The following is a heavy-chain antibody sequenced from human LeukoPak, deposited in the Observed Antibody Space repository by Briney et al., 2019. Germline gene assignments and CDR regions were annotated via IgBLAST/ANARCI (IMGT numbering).Heavy chain of an antibody. V-gene: IGHV3-7*03. Sequence: GGYLRLSCAASGFTFSSYWMSWVRQAPGKGLEWVANIKQDGSEKYYVDSVKGRFTISRDNAKNSLYLQMNSLRAEDTAVYYCARDGDGYNWDYFDYWGQGTLVTVSS. CDR2: IKQDGSEK. CDR3: ARDGDGYNWDYFDY. D-gene: IGHD5-24*01. CDR1: GFTFSSYW. J-gene: IGHJ4*02.